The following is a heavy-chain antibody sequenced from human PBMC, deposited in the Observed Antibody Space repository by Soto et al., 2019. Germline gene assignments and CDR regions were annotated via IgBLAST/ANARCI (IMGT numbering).Heavy chain of an antibody. V-gene: IGHV3-23*01. D-gene: IGHD6-19*01. CDR3: AKCSVGTVRSSGWCNWFDP. J-gene: IGHJ5*02. CDR2: IRVGGGDT. CDR1: GFTFSSSA. Sequence: EVRLLESGGGLAQPGGSLRLSCAASGFTFSSSAMNWVRQAPGKGLEWVSSIRVGGGDTFYADSVRGRFTVSRDISRNTLYVQMNSLRAEDTAIYYCAKCSVGTVRSSGWCNWFDPWGQGTLVTVSS.